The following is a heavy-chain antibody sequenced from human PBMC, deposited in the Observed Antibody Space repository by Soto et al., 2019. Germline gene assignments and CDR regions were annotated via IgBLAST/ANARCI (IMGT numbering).Heavy chain of an antibody. D-gene: IGHD6-19*01. V-gene: IGHV3-30-3*01. Sequence: QVQLVESGGGVVQPGRSLRLSCAASGFTFSSYAMHWVRQAPGKGLAWVAVISYDGSNKYYADSVKGRFTISRDNSKNTLYLQMNSLRAEDTAVYYCARDTFVGSSGWYGGHYYYYYGMDVWGQGTTVTVSS. CDR2: ISYDGSNK. CDR3: ARDTFVGSSGWYGGHYYYYYGMDV. CDR1: GFTFSSYA. J-gene: IGHJ6*02.